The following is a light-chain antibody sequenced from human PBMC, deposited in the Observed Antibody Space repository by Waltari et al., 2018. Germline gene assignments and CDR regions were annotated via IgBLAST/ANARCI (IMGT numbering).Light chain of an antibody. CDR3: QQHSNWPLT. J-gene: IGKJ4*01. CDR2: DAS. Sequence: IVLTQSPATLSLSPGERATLSCRASQRVSSYLAWYQQKPGQAPRLLIYDASNRATGIPARFSGSGSGTDFTLTISSLQPEDFAVYYCQQHSNWPLTFGGGTKVDIK. CDR1: QRVSSY. V-gene: IGKV3-11*01.